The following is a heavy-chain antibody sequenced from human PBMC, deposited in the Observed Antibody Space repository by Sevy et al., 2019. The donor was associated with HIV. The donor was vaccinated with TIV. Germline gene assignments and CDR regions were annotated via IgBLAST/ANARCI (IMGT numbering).Heavy chain of an antibody. CDR2: IYPGDSDT. V-gene: IGHV5-51*01. Sequence: GESLKISCKGSGYSFTSYWIGWVRQMPGKGLEWMGIIYPGDSDTRYSPSFQGQVTISADKSISTAYLQWSSLKASDTAMYYCARQGDILTGYADYYGMDVWGQGTMVTVSS. CDR1: GYSFTSYW. CDR3: ARQGDILTGYADYYGMDV. D-gene: IGHD3-9*01. J-gene: IGHJ6*02.